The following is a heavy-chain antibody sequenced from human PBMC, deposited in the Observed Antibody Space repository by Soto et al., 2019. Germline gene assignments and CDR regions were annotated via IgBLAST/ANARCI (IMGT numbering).Heavy chain of an antibody. Sequence: QVQLQQSGPRLVKPSETLSLTCTVSSGPSSSYNWGWIRQSPGRRLEWIGYVYNTGGSGYNPSLESRVTISADTSTNIISLTLTSVTAADTAVYYGVGQGIGYVHGRVDVWGQGTTVTVSS. V-gene: IGHV4-59*08. CDR1: SGPSSSYN. D-gene: IGHD5-12*01. CDR3: VGQGIGYVHGRVDV. CDR2: VYNTGGS. J-gene: IGHJ6*01.